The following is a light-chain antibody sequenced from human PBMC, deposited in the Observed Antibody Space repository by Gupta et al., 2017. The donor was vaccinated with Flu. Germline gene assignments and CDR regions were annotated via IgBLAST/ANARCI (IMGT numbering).Light chain of an antibody. J-gene: IGLJ2*01. CDR3: SSGTSGSTRV. Sequence: TSSDSGSDDYVSWYQHHQDKATELCIYNVAIRPSGVCDRFSGSKSGDTASLSISGLQAEDEADYYYSSGTSGSTRVFGGGTKLTVL. CDR2: NVA. CDR1: SSDSGSDDY. V-gene: IGLV2-14*01.